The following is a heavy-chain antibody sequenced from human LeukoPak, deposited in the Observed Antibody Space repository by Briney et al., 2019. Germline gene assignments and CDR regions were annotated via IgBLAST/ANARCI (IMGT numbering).Heavy chain of an antibody. D-gene: IGHD2-8*01. CDR1: GFILSNHW. CDR3: ARDRHCANGVCHSPPGMDV. CDR2: IWFDGKNE. V-gene: IGHV3-33*08. J-gene: IGHJ6*02. Sequence: QPGGSLRLSCAASGFILSNHWMTWVRQAPGKGLEWVADIWFDGKNEHFADSVKGRFTISRDNSKNTMYLQINSLRAEDTAVYYCARDRHCANGVCHSPPGMDVWGQGTTVTVSS.